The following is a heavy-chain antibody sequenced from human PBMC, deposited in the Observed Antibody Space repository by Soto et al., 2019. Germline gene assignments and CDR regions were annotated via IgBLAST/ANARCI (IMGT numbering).Heavy chain of an antibody. V-gene: IGHV5-51*01. Sequence: GESLKISCKGSGYSFTSYWIGWVRQMPGKGLEWMGIIYPGDSDTRYSPSFQGQVTISADKSISTAYLQWSSLKASDTAMYYCVRHWVPAAFYYYGMDVWGQGTTVTVSS. D-gene: IGHD2-2*01. CDR1: GYSFTSYW. CDR2: IYPGDSDT. CDR3: VRHWVPAAFYYYGMDV. J-gene: IGHJ6*02.